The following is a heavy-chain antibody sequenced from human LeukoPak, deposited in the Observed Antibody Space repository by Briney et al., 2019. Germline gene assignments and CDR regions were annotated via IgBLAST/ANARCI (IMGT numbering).Heavy chain of an antibody. CDR3: AKDETMVRGVTPGPDY. Sequence: GGSLRLSCAASGFTFSIYGMHWVRQAPGKGLEWVAVISYDGSNKYYADSVKGRFTISRDNSKNTLYLQMNSLRAEDTAVYYCAKDETMVRGVTPGPDYWGQGTLVTVSS. CDR1: GFTFSIYG. V-gene: IGHV3-30*18. CDR2: ISYDGSNK. D-gene: IGHD3-10*01. J-gene: IGHJ4*02.